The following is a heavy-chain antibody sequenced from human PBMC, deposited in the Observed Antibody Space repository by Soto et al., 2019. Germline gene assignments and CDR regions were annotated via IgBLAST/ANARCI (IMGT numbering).Heavy chain of an antibody. Sequence: EVQLVESGGGLVQLGGSLRPSFAAPGFPFSGNGMSWARQAPGKGLEWVATIKEDGSAKYYVDSVKGRFTISRDNAKNSLFLQMNSLRAEDTAVYYCARGGFWGQGTLVTVSS. CDR3: ARGGF. V-gene: IGHV3-7*04. CDR2: IKEDGSAK. CDR1: GFPFSGNG. J-gene: IGHJ4*02.